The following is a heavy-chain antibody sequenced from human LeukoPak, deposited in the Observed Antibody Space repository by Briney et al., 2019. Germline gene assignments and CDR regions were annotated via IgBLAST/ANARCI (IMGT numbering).Heavy chain of an antibody. CDR3: AKDGVPAAPTIYSYYYMDV. V-gene: IGHV3-23*01. CDR2: LRGNGDT. J-gene: IGHJ6*03. D-gene: IGHD2-2*01. Sequence: GGSLTLSCAASGFTFSSYAMGWVREAPARGLEWVSSLRGNGDTFYADSVKGRFTLSRDESRNTVYLQMNSLRAEDTAVYYCAKDGVPAAPTIYSYYYMDVWGKGTTVTVSS. CDR1: GFTFSSYA.